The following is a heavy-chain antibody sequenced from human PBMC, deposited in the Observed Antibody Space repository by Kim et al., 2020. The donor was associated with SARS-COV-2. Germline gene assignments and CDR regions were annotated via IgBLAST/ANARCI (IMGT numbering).Heavy chain of an antibody. V-gene: IGHV4-34*01. Sequence: SETLSLTCAVYGGSFSGYYWSWIRQPPGKGLEWIGEINHSGSTNYNPSLKSRVTISVDTSKNQFSLKLSSVTAADTAVYYCASRYVLLWFGESYGMDVWGQGTTVTVSS. CDR1: GGSFSGYY. CDR2: INHSGST. J-gene: IGHJ6*02. CDR3: ASRYVLLWFGESYGMDV. D-gene: IGHD3-10*01.